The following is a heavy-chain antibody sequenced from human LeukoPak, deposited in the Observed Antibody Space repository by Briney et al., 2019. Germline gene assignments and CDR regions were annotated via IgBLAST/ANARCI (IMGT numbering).Heavy chain of an antibody. D-gene: IGHD6-13*01. Sequence: SVKVSCKASGYTFTSYGISWVRQAPGQGLEWMGGIIPIFGTANYAQKFQGRVTITADKSTSTAYMELSSLRSEDTAVYYCARKPGIAAAGSGWFDPWGQGTLVTVSS. CDR1: GYTFTSYG. J-gene: IGHJ5*02. V-gene: IGHV1-69*06. CDR3: ARKPGIAAAGSGWFDP. CDR2: IIPIFGTA.